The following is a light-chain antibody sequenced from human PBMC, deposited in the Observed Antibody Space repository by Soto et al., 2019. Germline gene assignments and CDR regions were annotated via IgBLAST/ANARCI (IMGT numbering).Light chain of an antibody. V-gene: IGKV3-20*01. Sequence: EIVLTQSPGTLSLSPLEIATLSCMASQSVSNNYLAWYQQKPGQAPRLLIYGASNRATGIPDRFSGSGSGTDFTLTISRLEPEDFAVYYCQQYGASPRTFGPGTKVDIK. CDR3: QQYGASPRT. CDR1: QSVSNNY. CDR2: GAS. J-gene: IGKJ3*01.